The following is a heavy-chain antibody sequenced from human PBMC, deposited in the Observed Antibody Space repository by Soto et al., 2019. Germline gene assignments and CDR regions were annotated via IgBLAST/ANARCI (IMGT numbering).Heavy chain of an antibody. CDR2: INHSGST. CDR3: ARIALGGITIFGVVTDYYYGMDV. Sequence: SETLSLTCAVYGGSFSGYYWSWIRQPPGKGLEWIGEINHSGSTNYNPSLKSRVTISVDTSKNQFSLKLSSVTAADTAVYYCARIALGGITIFGVVTDYYYGMDVWGQGTTVTVSS. CDR1: GGSFSGYY. J-gene: IGHJ6*02. D-gene: IGHD3-3*01. V-gene: IGHV4-34*01.